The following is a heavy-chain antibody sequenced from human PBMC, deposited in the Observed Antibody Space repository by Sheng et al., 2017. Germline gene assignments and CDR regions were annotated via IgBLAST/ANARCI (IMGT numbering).Heavy chain of an antibody. V-gene: IGHV3-30*04. J-gene: IGHJ4*02. CDR3: ARESFVGATLDY. CDR2: ISYDGSNK. CDR1: GFTFSSYA. D-gene: IGHD1-26*01. Sequence: QVQLVESGGGVVQPGRSLRLSCAASGFTFSSYAMHWVRQAPGKGLEWVAVISYDGSNKYYADSVKGRFTISRDNSKNTLYLQMNSLRAEDTAVYYCARESFVGATLDYWGQGTLVTVSS.